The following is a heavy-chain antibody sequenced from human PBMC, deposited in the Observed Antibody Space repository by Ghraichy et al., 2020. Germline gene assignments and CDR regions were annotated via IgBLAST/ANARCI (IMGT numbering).Heavy chain of an antibody. J-gene: IGHJ4*02. Sequence: SQTLSLTCAVYGGSFSGYYWSWIRQPPGKGLEWIGEINHSGSTNYNPSLKSRVTISVDTSKNQFSLKLSSVTAADTAVYYCARRVYSSSWPIQNWGQGTLVTVSS. CDR3: ARRVYSSSWPIQN. D-gene: IGHD6-13*01. V-gene: IGHV4-34*01. CDR2: INHSGST. CDR1: GGSFSGYY.